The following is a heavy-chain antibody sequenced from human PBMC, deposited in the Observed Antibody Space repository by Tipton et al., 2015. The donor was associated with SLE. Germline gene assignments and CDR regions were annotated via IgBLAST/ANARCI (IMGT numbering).Heavy chain of an antibody. CDR2: VYYTGNT. V-gene: IGHV4-39*07. Sequence: TLSLTCIVSGDSISSSSYYWGWIRQPPGKGLEWVGTVYYTGNTFYNPSLKSRVTILVDTSKNQFSLKLSSVTAADTAVYYCARVDFAVVPSVRRSLPYYMDVWGKGTTVTVSS. D-gene: IGHD2-2*01. CDR1: GDSISSSSYY. J-gene: IGHJ6*03. CDR3: ARVDFAVVPSVRRSLPYYMDV.